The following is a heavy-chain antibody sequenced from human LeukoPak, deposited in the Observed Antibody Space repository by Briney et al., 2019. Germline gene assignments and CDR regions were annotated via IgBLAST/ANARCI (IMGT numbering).Heavy chain of an antibody. CDR3: ARRDYGGKHFDY. J-gene: IGHJ4*02. D-gene: IGHD4-23*01. CDR1: GYGFTHYW. CDR2: IYPGDSDT. Sequence: GEPLKISCKGSGYGFTHYWIGWVRQRPGGGLEWMGIIYPGDSDTLYSPSFQGQVTISADKSISTAYLQWSSLKASDTAMYYCARRDYGGKHFDYWGQGTLVTVSS. V-gene: IGHV5-51*01.